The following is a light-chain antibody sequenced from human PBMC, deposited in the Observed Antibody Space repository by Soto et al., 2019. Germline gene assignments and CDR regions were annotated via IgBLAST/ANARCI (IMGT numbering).Light chain of an antibody. Sequence: DIQLTQSPSSLSASVGDRITITCRVSQGISSSLNWYRQKPGKVRKLLIYSASNLRSGVPSRFRGSESGTDFPLTISNLQPEDVATYSDLPTYNAPFGQETK. V-gene: IGKV1-27*01. CDR3: LPTYNAP. CDR2: SAS. J-gene: IGKJ2*01. CDR1: QGISSS.